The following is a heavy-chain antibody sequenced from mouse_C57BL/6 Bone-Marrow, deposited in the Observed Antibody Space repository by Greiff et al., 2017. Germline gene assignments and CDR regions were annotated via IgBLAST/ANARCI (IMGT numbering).Heavy chain of an antibody. CDR1: GFTFSDFY. J-gene: IGHJ1*03. D-gene: IGHD1-1*01. V-gene: IGHV7-1*01. CDR2: SRNKANDYTT. Sequence: EVKLVESGGGLVQSGRSLRLSCATSGFTFSDFYMEWVRQAPGKGLEWIAASRNKANDYTTEYSASVKGRFIVSRDTSQSILYLQMNALRAEDTAIYYCARDGGGSSYWYFDVWGTGTTVTVSS. CDR3: ARDGGGSSYWYFDV.